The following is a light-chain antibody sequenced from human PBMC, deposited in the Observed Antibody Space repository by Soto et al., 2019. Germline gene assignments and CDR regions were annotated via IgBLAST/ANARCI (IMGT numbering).Light chain of an antibody. CDR3: QQRYNWWT. CDR1: QSVSSY. Sequence: EIVLTQSPATLSLSPGERATLSCWASQSVSSYLAWYQQKPGQAPRLLIYDASNRATGIPARFSGSGSGTDFTLTISSLEPEDFAVYYCQQRYNWWTFGQGTKVEIK. J-gene: IGKJ1*01. V-gene: IGKV3-11*01. CDR2: DAS.